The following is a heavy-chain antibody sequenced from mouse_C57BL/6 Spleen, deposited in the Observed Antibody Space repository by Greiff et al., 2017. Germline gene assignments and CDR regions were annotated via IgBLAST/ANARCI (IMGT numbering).Heavy chain of an antibody. CDR2: IYPGSGST. CDR3: ALWGAHPDY. V-gene: IGHV1-55*01. CDR1: GYTFTSYW. J-gene: IGHJ4*01. Sequence: QVQLQQPGAELVKPGASVKMSCKASGYTFTSYWITWVKQRPGQGLEWIGDIYPGSGSTNYNEKFKSKATLTVDTSASTAYMQLSSLTCEDSAVYYCALWGAHPDYWGQGTSVTVSS. D-gene: IGHD6-1*01.